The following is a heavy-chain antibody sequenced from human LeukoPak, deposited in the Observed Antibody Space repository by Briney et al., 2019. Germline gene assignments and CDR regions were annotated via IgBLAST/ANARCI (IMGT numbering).Heavy chain of an antibody. D-gene: IGHD2-15*01. J-gene: IGHJ6*03. V-gene: IGHV1-8*01. CDR2: MNPNSGNT. Sequence: GASVKVSCKASGYTFTSYDINWVRQATGQGLEWMGWMNPNSGNTGYAQKFQGRVTMTRNTSISAAYMELSSLRPEDTAIYFCAKPAMVGGSGYYHMDVWGIGTTVIVSS. CDR1: GYTFTSYD. CDR3: AKPAMVGGSGYYHMDV.